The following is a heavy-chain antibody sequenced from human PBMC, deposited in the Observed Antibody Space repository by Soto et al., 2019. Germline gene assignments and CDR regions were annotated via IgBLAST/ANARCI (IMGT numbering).Heavy chain of an antibody. CDR2: IYYSGST. Sequence: SETLSVTCTVSGGSISTYYWSWIRQPPGKGLEWIGYIYYSGSTNYNPSLKSRVTISVDTSKNQFSLKLSSVTAADTAVYYCARGSNYGDYVRWGQGTLVTVSS. V-gene: IGHV4-59*01. CDR3: ARGSNYGDYVR. D-gene: IGHD4-17*01. J-gene: IGHJ4*02. CDR1: GGSISTYY.